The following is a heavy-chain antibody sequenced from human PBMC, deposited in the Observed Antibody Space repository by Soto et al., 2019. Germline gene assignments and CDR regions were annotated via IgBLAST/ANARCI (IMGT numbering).Heavy chain of an antibody. CDR3: AKVGITGTGPDY. Sequence: QVQLVESGGGVVQPGRSLRLSCEASGFTFSSYGMHWVRQAPGKGLEWVAVISYDGSNKYYADSVKGRFTISRDNSKNTLYLQMNSLRAEDTAVYYCAKVGITGTGPDYWGQGTLVTVSS. CDR2: ISYDGSNK. V-gene: IGHV3-30*18. CDR1: GFTFSSYG. D-gene: IGHD1-20*01. J-gene: IGHJ4*02.